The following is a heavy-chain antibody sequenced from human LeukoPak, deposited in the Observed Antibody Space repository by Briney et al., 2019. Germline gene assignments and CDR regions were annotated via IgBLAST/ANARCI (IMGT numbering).Heavy chain of an antibody. V-gene: IGHV2-5*02. D-gene: IGHD1-26*01. Sequence: SGPTLVKPAETLTLTCTFSVFSLTTSQVGVGWIRQPPGKALEWLAVIYWDDDKRYRPSLRSRLTITKDTSKNQVVLTMSYMDPGDTATYYYVHMRGSTPGSTDSWGRGTLVTVSS. CDR3: VHMRGSTPGSTDS. CDR2: IYWDDDK. CDR1: VFSLTTSQVG. J-gene: IGHJ5*01.